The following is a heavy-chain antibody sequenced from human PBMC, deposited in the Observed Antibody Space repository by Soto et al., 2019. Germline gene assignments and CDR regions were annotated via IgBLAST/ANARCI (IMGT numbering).Heavy chain of an antibody. D-gene: IGHD3-10*01. CDR3: AXXDPPSLN. CDR1: GYTFXXYG. CDR2: LSAYNGNT. Sequence: QVQLVQSGAEVKKPGASVKVSCKASGYTFXXYGXXXXXXXXGQGLEWMGWLSAYNGNTNYEQKLQGRVTMTPDTSXXXAXXXXXXXXXXXXXXYYWAXXDPPSLNWGQGTLVTGSS. V-gene: IGHV1-18*01. J-gene: IGHJ4*02.